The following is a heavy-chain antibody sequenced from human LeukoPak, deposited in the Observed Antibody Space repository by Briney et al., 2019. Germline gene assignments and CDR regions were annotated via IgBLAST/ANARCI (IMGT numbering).Heavy chain of an antibody. CDR2: IIPIFGTA. D-gene: IGHD2-15*01. Sequence: ASVKVSCKASGGTFSSYAISWVRQAPGQGLEWMGGIIPIFGTANYAQKFQGRVTITADESTSTAYMELSSLRSEDTAVYCCASTSGPGGYCSGGSCYYYYMDVWGKGTTVTVSS. CDR3: ASTSGPGGYCSGGSCYYYYMDV. CDR1: GGTFSSYA. J-gene: IGHJ6*03. V-gene: IGHV1-69*01.